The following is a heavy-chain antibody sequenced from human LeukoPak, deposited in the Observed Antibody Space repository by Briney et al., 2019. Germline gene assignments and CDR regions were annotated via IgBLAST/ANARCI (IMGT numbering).Heavy chain of an antibody. J-gene: IGHJ1*01. D-gene: IGHD4-17*01. V-gene: IGHV3-23*01. CDR3: AKDPLTTVTTRYFQH. Sequence: GGSLRLSCAASGFTFTTYAMTWVRQAPGKGLEWVSTISPSGGDTYYADSVKGRFTISRDNSKSTLYLQMNSLRAEDTAVYYCAKDPLTTVTTRYFQHWGQGTLVTVSS. CDR2: ISPSGGDT. CDR1: GFTFTTYA.